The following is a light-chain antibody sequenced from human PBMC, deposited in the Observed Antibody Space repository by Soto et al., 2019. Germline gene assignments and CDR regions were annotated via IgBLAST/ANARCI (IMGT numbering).Light chain of an antibody. CDR1: QSVSSSY. Sequence: EIVLTQSPGTLSLSPGERATLSCRASQSVSSSYLAWYQHKPGRAPRLLIDGTSSRATGIPDRFSGSGSGTDFTLTISRLEPEDFAVYYCQQYSSSPLTFGGGTKVDIK. CDR3: QQYSSSPLT. CDR2: GTS. V-gene: IGKV3-20*01. J-gene: IGKJ4*01.